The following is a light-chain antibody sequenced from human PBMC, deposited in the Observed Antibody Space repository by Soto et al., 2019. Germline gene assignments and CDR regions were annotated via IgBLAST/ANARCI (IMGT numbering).Light chain of an antibody. Sequence: DIQMTQSPSTLSAPVGARVPITCRARQTISSWLAWYQQKPGKAPKLLICEASSLESGVPSRFSGSGSGTEFTLTISSLQPDDFATYYCQQYNSYPWTFGQGTKVDIK. CDR1: QTISSW. CDR3: QQYNSYPWT. V-gene: IGKV1-5*03. J-gene: IGKJ1*01. CDR2: EAS.